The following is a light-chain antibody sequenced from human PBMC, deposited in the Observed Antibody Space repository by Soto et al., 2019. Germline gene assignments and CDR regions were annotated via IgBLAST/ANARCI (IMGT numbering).Light chain of an antibody. V-gene: IGKV3-20*01. CDR1: QSVRSSY. CDR2: GAS. CDR3: QRSGGSPMFT. J-gene: IGKJ3*01. Sequence: EIVLTQSPGTLSLSPGERATLSCRASQSVRSSYLAWYQQKPGQPPRLLIYGASSRAAGIPDEYSGSGSGTDFTLTISGLEPEDFALYYRQRSGGSPMFTFGPGTKVEIK.